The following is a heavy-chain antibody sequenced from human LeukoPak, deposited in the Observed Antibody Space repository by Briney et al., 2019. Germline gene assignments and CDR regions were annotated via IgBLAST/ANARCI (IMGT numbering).Heavy chain of an antibody. CDR3: ARLLDNDSSGDPDTFDM. J-gene: IGHJ3*02. V-gene: IGHV4-59*01. D-gene: IGHD3-22*01. CDR2: IYYTGST. Sequence: PSETLSLTCTVSGGSINNYYWSWVRQPPGKGLEWIGYIYYTGSTNYNPFLKSRVTISIDTSENNFSLKLTSVTAADTAVYYCARLLDNDSSGDPDTFDMWGQGTVVSVSS. CDR1: GGSINNYY.